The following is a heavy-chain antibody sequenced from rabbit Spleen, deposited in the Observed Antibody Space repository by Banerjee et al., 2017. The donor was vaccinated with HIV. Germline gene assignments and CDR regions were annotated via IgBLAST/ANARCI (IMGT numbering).Heavy chain of an antibody. D-gene: IGHD1-1*01. CDR2: IDTSDGDT. J-gene: IGHJ2*01. Sequence: QEQLKESGGGLVQPGGSLKLSCKASGFDFSNYYMSWVRQAPGKGLEWIACIDTSDGDTDYANWPKGRFTISKTSSTTVTLQMTSLTAADTATYFCARNYVNAFDPWGPGTLVTVS. V-gene: IGHV1S45*01. CDR3: ARNYVNAFDP. CDR1: GFDFSNYYM.